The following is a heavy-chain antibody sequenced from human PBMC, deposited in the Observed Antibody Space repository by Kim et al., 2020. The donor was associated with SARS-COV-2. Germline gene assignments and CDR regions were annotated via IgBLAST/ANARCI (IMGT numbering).Heavy chain of an antibody. D-gene: IGHD4-17*01. Sequence: GGSLRLSCAASGFTFSSYGMHWVRQAPGKGLEWVALISYDGSNKYYADSVKGRFTISRDNAKNTLYVQMNSLRADDTAVYYCARETKPYGDYSRGGFDL. CDR3: ARETKPYGDYSRGGFDL. CDR2: ISYDGSNK. CDR1: GFTFSSYG. J-gene: IGHJ5*02. V-gene: IGHV3-33*05.